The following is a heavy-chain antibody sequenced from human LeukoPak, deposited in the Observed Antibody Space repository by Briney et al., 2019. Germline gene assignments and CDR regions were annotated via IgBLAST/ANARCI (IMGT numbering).Heavy chain of an antibody. V-gene: IGHV3-23*01. CDR2: ISGSGGST. J-gene: IGHJ4*02. D-gene: IGHD6-6*01. Sequence: GGSLRLSCAASGFTFSSYAMSWVRQAPGKGLEWVSAISGSGGSTYYADSVKGRFTVSRDNSKNTLYLQMNSLRAEDTAVYYCAKWKYSNSGIDDYWGQGTLVTVSS. CDR3: AKWKYSNSGIDDY. CDR1: GFTFSSYA.